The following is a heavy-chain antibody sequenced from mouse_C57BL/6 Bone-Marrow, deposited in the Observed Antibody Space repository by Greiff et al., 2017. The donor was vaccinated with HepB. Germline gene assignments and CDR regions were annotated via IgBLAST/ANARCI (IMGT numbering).Heavy chain of an antibody. D-gene: IGHD3-2*02. CDR2: INPNNGGT. J-gene: IGHJ3*01. CDR1: GYTFTDYY. CDR3: ARRRSSGYEGFAY. Sequence: VQLQQSGPELVKPGASVKISCKASGYTFTDYYMNWVKQSHGKSLEWIGDINPNNGGTSYNQKFKGKATLTVDKASSTAYMELRSLTSEDSAVYYCARRRSSGYEGFAYWGQGTLVTVSA. V-gene: IGHV1-26*01.